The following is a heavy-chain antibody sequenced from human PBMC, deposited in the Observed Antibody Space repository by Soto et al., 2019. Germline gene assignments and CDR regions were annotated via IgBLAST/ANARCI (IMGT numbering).Heavy chain of an antibody. V-gene: IGHV3-7*03. Sequence: GPLRLSCVASGFNFIDRCLGWVRQAPGKGLEWVASIKQDGSEKYYVDSVKGRFNISRDNAKSSLYLQMNSLRAEETAVYYCVRGGGRYYAGMFDSWGQGTLVTVSS. D-gene: IGHD1-26*01. CDR2: IKQDGSEK. CDR3: VRGGGRYYAGMFDS. J-gene: IGHJ5*01. CDR1: GFNFIDRC.